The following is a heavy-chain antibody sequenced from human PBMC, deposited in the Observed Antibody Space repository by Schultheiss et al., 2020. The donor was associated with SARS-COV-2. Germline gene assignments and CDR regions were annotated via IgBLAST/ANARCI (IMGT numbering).Heavy chain of an antibody. D-gene: IGHD6-13*01. CDR2: IYYSGST. Sequence: SETLSLTCAVYGGSFSGYYWSWIRQPPGKGLEWIGYIYYSGSTNYNPSLKSRVTISVDTSKNQFSLKLSSVTAADTAVYYCARGARGYRSSSWTASRSSYGMDVWGQGTTVTVSS. CDR3: ARGARGYRSSSWTASRSSYGMDV. J-gene: IGHJ6*02. CDR1: GGSFSGYY. V-gene: IGHV4-59*12.